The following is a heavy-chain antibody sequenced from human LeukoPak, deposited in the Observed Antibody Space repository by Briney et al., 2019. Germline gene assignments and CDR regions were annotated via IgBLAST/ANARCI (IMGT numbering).Heavy chain of an antibody. D-gene: IGHD3-10*01. Sequence: GGSLRPSCAASGLTFSSYWMTWVRQAPGKGLEWVANIKPDGSERYYVDSVKGRFTISRDNAKNSLYLQMNSLRAEDTAVYYCARSRDLEFWGQGTLVTVSS. CDR1: GLTFSSYW. J-gene: IGHJ4*02. V-gene: IGHV3-7*01. CDR3: ARSRDLEF. CDR2: IKPDGSER.